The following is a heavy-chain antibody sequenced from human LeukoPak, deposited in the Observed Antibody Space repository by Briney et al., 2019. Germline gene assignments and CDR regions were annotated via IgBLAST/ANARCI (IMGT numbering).Heavy chain of an antibody. CDR1: GYTFSSYG. Sequence: GASVKVSCKASGYTFSSYGFNWVRQAPGQGLEWMGWISVHNGNPNYARKLQGRVTLTTDTSTNTAYMELRSLRSDDTAVYYCARNIVVDYFDYWGQGTLVTVSS. V-gene: IGHV1-18*01. CDR3: ARNIVVDYFDY. J-gene: IGHJ4*02. D-gene: IGHD2-15*01. CDR2: ISVHNGNP.